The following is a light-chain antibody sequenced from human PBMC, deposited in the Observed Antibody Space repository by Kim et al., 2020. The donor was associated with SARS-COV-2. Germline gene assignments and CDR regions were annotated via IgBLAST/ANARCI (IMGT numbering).Light chain of an antibody. CDR3: LQLNSYPFT. J-gene: IGKJ3*01. V-gene: IGKV1-17*01. Sequence: SVGDRVTITCRASQGIRDGLGWYQQKPGRPPKRLIYGASSLQSGVPSRFSGSGSETEFTLTISGLQPEDFATYYCLQLNSYPFTFGPGTKVDIK. CDR2: GAS. CDR1: QGIRDG.